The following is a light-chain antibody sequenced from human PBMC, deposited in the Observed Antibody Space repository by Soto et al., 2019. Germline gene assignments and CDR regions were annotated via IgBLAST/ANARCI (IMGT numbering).Light chain of an antibody. J-gene: IGKJ4*01. Sequence: DIQMTQSPSSVSASVGDRVTITCRASQGISSWLAWYQKKPGKAPNLLIHTASSLQSGVPSRFSGSGSGTDFTLTISSLQPEDFATYYGQQANSFPLTFGGGTKVEIK. CDR3: QQANSFPLT. V-gene: IGKV1-12*01. CDR2: TAS. CDR1: QGISSW.